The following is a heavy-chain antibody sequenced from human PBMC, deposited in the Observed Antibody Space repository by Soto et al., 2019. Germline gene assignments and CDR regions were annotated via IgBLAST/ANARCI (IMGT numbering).Heavy chain of an antibody. D-gene: IGHD4-17*01. CDR2: IWYDGSNK. V-gene: IGHV3-33*01. Sequence: GGSLRLSCAASGFTFSSYAMHWVRQAPGKGLEWVAVIWYDGSNKYYADSVKGRFTISRDNSKNTLYLQMNSLRAEDTAVYYCAVGNEGDYVLDYWGQGTLVTVSS. CDR1: GFTFSSYA. J-gene: IGHJ4*02. CDR3: AVGNEGDYVLDY.